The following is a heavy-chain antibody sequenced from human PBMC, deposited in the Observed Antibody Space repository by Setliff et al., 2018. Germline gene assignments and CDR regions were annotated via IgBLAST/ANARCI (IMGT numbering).Heavy chain of an antibody. V-gene: IGHV4-61*09. CDR2: IFSKGST. CDR1: GGSISSGNYY. CDR3: ARAYYYGSGNSHKYYMDV. D-gene: IGHD3-10*01. Sequence: SETLSLTCTVSGGSISSGNYYWSWIRQPAGKAPEWIGHIFSKGSTNNNPSLKSRVTMSVDTSKHLFSLMLNSVTAADTAVYYCARAYYYGSGNSHKYYMDVWGKGTAVTV. J-gene: IGHJ6*03.